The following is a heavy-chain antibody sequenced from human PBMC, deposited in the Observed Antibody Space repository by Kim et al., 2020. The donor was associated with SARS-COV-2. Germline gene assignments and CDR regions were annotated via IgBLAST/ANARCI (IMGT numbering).Heavy chain of an antibody. J-gene: IGHJ6*02. CDR2: IIPIFGTA. V-gene: IGHV1-69*01. CDR1: GGTFSSYA. Sequence: KVSCKASGGTFSSYAISWVRQAPGQGLEWMGGIIPIFGTANYAQKFQGRVTITADESTSTAYMELSSLRSEDTAVYYCARGYWTSVGYYYYGMDVWGQGTTVTVSS. CDR3: ARGYWTSVGYYYYGMDV. D-gene: IGHD1-20*01.